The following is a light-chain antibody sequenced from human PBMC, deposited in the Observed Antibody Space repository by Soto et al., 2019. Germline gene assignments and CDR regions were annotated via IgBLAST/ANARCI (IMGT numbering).Light chain of an antibody. CDR3: SAWDDSLNAHV. CDR2: FDA. V-gene: IGLV1-36*01. Sequence: QSVLTQPPSVSEASRQRVTISCSGNSSNIGKNGVNWYQHLQGKSPKLLIYFDALLPSGISDRFSGSRSGTAASLANSGLQSEDEDDYYCSAWDDSLNAHVFGTGTKVTVL. CDR1: SSNIGKNG. J-gene: IGLJ1*01.